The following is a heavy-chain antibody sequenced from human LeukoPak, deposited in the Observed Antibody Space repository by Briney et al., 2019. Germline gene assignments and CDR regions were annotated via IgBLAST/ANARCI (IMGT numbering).Heavy chain of an antibody. CDR3: ARDGGIVVAGLYYYYGMDV. V-gene: IGHV3-66*01. J-gene: IGHJ6*02. CDR1: RFTVSSNY. Sequence: AGGSLRLSCAASRFTVSSNYMSWVRQAPGKGLEWVSVIFSGGITYYAESGKGRFTISRDKCKNTLYLQMNSMRAEDTAVYYCARDGGIVVAGLYYYYGMDVWGQGTTVTVSS. CDR2: IFSGGIT. D-gene: IGHD2-15*01.